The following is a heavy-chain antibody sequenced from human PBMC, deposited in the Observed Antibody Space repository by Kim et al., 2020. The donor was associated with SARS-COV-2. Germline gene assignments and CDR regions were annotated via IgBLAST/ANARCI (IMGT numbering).Heavy chain of an antibody. CDR2: ISSSGSTI. Sequence: GGSLRLSCAASGFTFSSYEMNWVRQAPGKGLEWVSYISSSGSTIYYADSVKGRFTISRDNAKNSLYLQMNSLRAEDTAVYYCARGLEVVVAASHYHYYGMDVWGQGTTVTVSS. CDR1: GFTFSSYE. V-gene: IGHV3-48*03. J-gene: IGHJ6*02. CDR3: ARGLEVVVAASHYHYYGMDV. D-gene: IGHD2-15*01.